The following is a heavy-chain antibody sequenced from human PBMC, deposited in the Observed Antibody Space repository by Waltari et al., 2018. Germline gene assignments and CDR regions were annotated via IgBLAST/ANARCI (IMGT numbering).Heavy chain of an antibody. D-gene: IGHD3-22*01. J-gene: IGHJ4*02. Sequence: VQLVESGGGEVQPGRSLRLLCEASGFTFSRPGVHWVGQGPNKGLEWVASIWYDGSKEYYADSVKGRFTISRDNSKNTLYLQMNSLRVEDTAMYYCAREPHYYDSPYFDYWGQGTLVTVSS. CDR2: IWYDGSKE. CDR1: GFTFSRPG. V-gene: IGHV3-33*01. CDR3: AREPHYYDSPYFDY.